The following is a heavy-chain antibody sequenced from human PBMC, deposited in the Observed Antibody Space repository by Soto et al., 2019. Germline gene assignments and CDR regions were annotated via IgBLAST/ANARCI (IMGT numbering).Heavy chain of an antibody. J-gene: IGHJ6*02. CDR3: ARNEEMATITGYYYYGMDV. CDR2: ISSSSYI. CDR1: GFTFSSYS. Sequence: LRLSCAASGFTFSSYSMNWVRQAPGKGLEWVSSISSSSYIYYADSVKGRFTISRDNAKNSLYLQMNSLRAEDTAVYYCARNEEMATITGYYYYGMDVWGQGTTVTVSS. D-gene: IGHD5-12*01. V-gene: IGHV3-21*01.